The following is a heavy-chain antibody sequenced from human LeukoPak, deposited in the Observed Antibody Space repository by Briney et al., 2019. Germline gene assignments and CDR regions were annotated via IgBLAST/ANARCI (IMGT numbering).Heavy chain of an antibody. Sequence: GGSLRLSCAASGFTFSSYAMSWVRQAPGKGLEWVSSISGNGGSTYYADSVKGRFTISRDNSKNTLYLQMNSLRVEDTAVYYCARKGRATHYYDSSGYYYLDDWGQGTQVTVSS. CDR1: GFTFSSYA. CDR3: ARKGRATHYYDSSGYYYLDD. D-gene: IGHD3-22*01. J-gene: IGHJ4*02. V-gene: IGHV3-23*01. CDR2: ISGNGGST.